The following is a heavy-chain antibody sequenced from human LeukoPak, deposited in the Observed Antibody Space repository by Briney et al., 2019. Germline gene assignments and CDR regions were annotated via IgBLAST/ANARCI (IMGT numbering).Heavy chain of an antibody. CDR1: GFTFSSYS. Sequence: PGGSLRLSCAASGFTFSSYSMNWVRQAPGKGLEWVSSISSSSSYVYYADSVKGRFTISRDNAKNSLYLQMNSLRAEDTAVYYCARDEVVAYFDYWGQGTLVTVSS. CDR3: ARDEVVAYFDY. CDR2: ISSSSSYV. D-gene: IGHD5-12*01. V-gene: IGHV3-21*01. J-gene: IGHJ4*02.